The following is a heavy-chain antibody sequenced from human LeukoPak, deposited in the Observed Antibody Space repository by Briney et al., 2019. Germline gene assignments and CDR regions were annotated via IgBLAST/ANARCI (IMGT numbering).Heavy chain of an antibody. Sequence: GGSLRLSCAASGFTFSSYAMHWVRQAPGKGLEWVAVISYDGSNKYYADSMKGRFTISRDNSKNTLYLQMNSLRAEDTAVYYCAREYVGATSFDYWGQGTLVTVSS. CDR3: AREYVGATSFDY. J-gene: IGHJ4*02. V-gene: IGHV3-30-3*01. CDR2: ISYDGSNK. D-gene: IGHD1-26*01. CDR1: GFTFSSYA.